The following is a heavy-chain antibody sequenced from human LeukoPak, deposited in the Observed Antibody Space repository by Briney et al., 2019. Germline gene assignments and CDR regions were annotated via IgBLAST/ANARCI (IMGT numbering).Heavy chain of an antibody. CDR3: ARHYYGSGRGQLDAFDI. J-gene: IGHJ3*02. CDR2: IYPGDSDT. D-gene: IGHD3-10*01. Sequence: GESLKISCKGSGYSFTSYWIGWVRQMPGKGLEWMGIIYPGDSDTRYSPSFQGQVTISADKSISTAYLQWSSLKASDTAMYYCARHYYGSGRGQLDAFDIWGQGTMVTVSS. V-gene: IGHV5-51*01. CDR1: GYSFTSYW.